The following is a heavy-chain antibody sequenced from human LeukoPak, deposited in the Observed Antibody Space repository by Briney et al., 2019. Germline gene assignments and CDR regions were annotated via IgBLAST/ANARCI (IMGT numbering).Heavy chain of an antibody. V-gene: IGHV4-61*02. Sequence: SETLSLTCTVSGGSISSENNYWTWIRQPAGKGLEWIGRISPSGSTKFNASLKSRVTMSLDTSKNQFSLKLSSVTAADTAMYYCTRDGGNARTPSLFDYWAREPWSPSPQ. D-gene: IGHD2-8*01. CDR3: TRDGGNARTPSLFDY. CDR1: GGSISSENNY. J-gene: IGHJ4*02. CDR2: ISPSGST.